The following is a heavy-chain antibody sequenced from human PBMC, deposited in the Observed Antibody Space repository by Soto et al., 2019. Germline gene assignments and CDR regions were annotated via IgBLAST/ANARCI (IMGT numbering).Heavy chain of an antibody. J-gene: IGHJ6*02. CDR3: ARTYYYDSGGVIYYYYGMDV. V-gene: IGHV1-69*12. CDR2: FIPKFGTA. D-gene: IGHD3-22*01. Sequence: QVQLVQSGAEVKKPGSSVKVSCKASGGTFSTYAISWVRQAPGQGLEWMGGFIPKFGTANYAQKFQGRVTITADESTSTAYMELNSLRSEDTAVYYCARTYYYDSGGVIYYYYGMDVWGQGTTGTVSS. CDR1: GGTFSTYA.